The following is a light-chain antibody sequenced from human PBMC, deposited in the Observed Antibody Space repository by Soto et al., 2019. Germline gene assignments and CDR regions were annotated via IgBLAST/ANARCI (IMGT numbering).Light chain of an antibody. V-gene: IGKV1-9*01. CDR1: QGISSH. Sequence: DIQLTQSPSFLSASVGDRVTITCRASQGISSHLAWYQQKPGKAPKLLIYAASTLQSGVPSRFSGSGSGTEFTLTIGSLQPEDLAVYYCQQVNGYPHTFGQGIKLEI. J-gene: IGKJ2*01. CDR3: QQVNGYPHT. CDR2: AAS.